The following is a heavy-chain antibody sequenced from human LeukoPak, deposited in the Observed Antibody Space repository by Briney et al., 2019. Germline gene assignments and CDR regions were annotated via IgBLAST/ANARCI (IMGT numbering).Heavy chain of an antibody. CDR2: INPNSGGT. Sequence: ASVKVSCKASGYTFTGYYMHWVRQAPGQGLEWMGWINPNSGGTNYAQKFQGRVTMTRDTSISTAYMELSRLRSDDTAVYYCAREIEGYYDFWSGLYWGQGTLVTVSS. D-gene: IGHD3-3*01. V-gene: IGHV1-2*02. J-gene: IGHJ4*02. CDR1: GYTFTGYY. CDR3: AREIEGYYDFWSGLY.